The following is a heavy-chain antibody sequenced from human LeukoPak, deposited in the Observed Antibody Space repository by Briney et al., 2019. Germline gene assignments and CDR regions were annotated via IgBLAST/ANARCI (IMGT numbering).Heavy chain of an antibody. CDR3: AKDYGDYSEGVDY. V-gene: IGHV3-30*18. CDR1: GFTFSSYG. CDR2: ISYDGSNK. Sequence: GGSLRLSCAASGFTFSSYGMHWVRQAPAKGLEWVAVISYDGSNKYYADSVKGRFTISRDNSKNTLYLQMNSLRAEDTAVYYCAKDYGDYSEGVDYWGQGTLVTVSS. J-gene: IGHJ4*02. D-gene: IGHD4-17*01.